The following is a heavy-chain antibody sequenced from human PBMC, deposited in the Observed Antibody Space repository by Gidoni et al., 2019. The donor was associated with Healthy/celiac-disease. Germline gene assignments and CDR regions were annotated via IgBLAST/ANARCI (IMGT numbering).Heavy chain of an antibody. J-gene: IGHJ6*02. Sequence: EVQLLESGGGLVQPGGSLRLSCAASGFTFSSYAMSWVRQAPGKGLEWVSAISGSGGSKYYADSVKGRLTISRDNSKNTLYLQMNSLRAEDTAVYYCATGAVAGYYYGMDVWGQGTTVTVSS. CDR2: ISGSGGSK. V-gene: IGHV3-23*01. CDR3: ATGAVAGYYYGMDV. CDR1: GFTFSSYA. D-gene: IGHD6-19*01.